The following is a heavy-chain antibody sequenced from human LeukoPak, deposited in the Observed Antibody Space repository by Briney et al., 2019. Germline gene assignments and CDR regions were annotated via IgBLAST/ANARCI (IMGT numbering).Heavy chain of an antibody. V-gene: IGHV3-48*01. CDR1: GFTFSSYS. CDR2: ISSSSSTI. Sequence: GGSLRLSCAASGFTFSSYSMNWVRQAPGKGLEWVSYISSSSSTIYYADSVKGRFTISRDNAKNSLYLQMNSLRAEDTAVNYCARVHWQGYYYMDVWGKGTTVTVSS. J-gene: IGHJ6*03. D-gene: IGHD1-1*01. CDR3: ARVHWQGYYYMDV.